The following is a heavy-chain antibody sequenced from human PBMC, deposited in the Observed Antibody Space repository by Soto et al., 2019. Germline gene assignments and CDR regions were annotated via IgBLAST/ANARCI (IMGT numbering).Heavy chain of an antibody. D-gene: IGHD3-22*01. V-gene: IGHV6-1*01. CDR3: AREDGWSAYDSSGINWFDP. Sequence: PSQTLSLTCAISGDSVSSNSAAWNWIRQSPSRGLEWLGRTYYRSKWYNDYAVSVKSRITINPDTSKNQFSLQLNSMTPEDTAVYYCAREDGWSAYDSSGINWFDPWGQGTLVTVSS. CDR1: GDSVSSNSAA. CDR2: TYYRSKWYN. J-gene: IGHJ5*02.